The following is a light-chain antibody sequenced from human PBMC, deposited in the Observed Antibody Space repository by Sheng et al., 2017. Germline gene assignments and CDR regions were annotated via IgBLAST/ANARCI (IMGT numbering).Light chain of an antibody. V-gene: IGKV3-11*01. CDR2: GAS. CDR3: QQRSNWPPLT. CDR1: QSIGSY. J-gene: IGKJ4*01. Sequence: EIVLTQSPGTLSLSPGERATLSCRASQSIGSYLAWYQQKPGQAPTLLIYGASTRATGFPDRFNGSGSGTDFTLTISSLEPEDFAVYYCQQRSNWPPLTFGGGTKVEIK.